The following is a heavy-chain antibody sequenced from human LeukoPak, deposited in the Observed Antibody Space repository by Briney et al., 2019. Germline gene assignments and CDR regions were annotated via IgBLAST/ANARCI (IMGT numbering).Heavy chain of an antibody. J-gene: IGHJ4*02. CDR2: FDPEEAKM. CDR1: GNSLSELS. D-gene: IGHD3-3*01. V-gene: IGHV1-24*01. CDR3: TTRSGYFLSGFVN. Sequence: ASVTVSCKVSGNSLSELSIQWVRQAPGKGLECLGGFDPEEAKMVYAQNFQGRVTMTEDTSTQTAYMELSGLTSDDTAVYYCTTRSGYFLSGFVNWGQGTLVTVSS.